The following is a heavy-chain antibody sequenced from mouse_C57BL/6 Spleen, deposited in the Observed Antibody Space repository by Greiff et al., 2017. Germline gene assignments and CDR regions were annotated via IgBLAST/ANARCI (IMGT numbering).Heavy chain of an antibody. V-gene: IGHV1-18*01. D-gene: IGHD2-4*01. CDR3: ARSHYDPFAY. CDR1: GYTFTDYN. CDR2: INPNNGGT. J-gene: IGHJ3*01. Sequence: EVKLVESGPELVKPGASVKIPCKASGYTFTDYNMDWVKQSHGKSLEWIGDINPNNGGTIYNQKFKGKATLTVDKSSSTAYMELRSLTSEDTAVYYCARSHYDPFAYWGQGTLVTVSA.